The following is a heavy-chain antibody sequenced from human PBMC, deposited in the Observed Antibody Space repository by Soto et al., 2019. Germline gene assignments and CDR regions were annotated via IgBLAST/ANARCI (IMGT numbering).Heavy chain of an antibody. CDR3: TRDQVYSDYIHYYGMDV. J-gene: IGHJ6*02. CDR1: GFIFVDYA. Sequence: GGSLRLSCTASGFIFVDYAMRWVRQAPGKGLEWVGFIRSKAYGEIAEYAASVKGRFTISRDDSKSTAYLQMDSLKTEDTAVYYCTRDQVYSDYIHYYGMDVWGQGTTVTVSS. V-gene: IGHV3-49*04. CDR2: IRSKAYGEIA. D-gene: IGHD4-17*01.